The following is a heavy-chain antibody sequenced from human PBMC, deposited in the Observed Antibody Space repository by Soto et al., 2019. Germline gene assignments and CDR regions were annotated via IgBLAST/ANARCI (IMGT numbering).Heavy chain of an antibody. CDR1: GFTFSRHW. CDR3: AKIDYGDYVPIDY. Sequence: EVQLVESGGGLVQPGGSLRAFCAASGFTFSRHWMSWVRQAPGKGLEWVANIKEDGSATYYMDSVRGRFTIARDNARNSMYLQMNSLRAEDPAVYYCAKIDYGDYVPIDYWGQGTLVTVAA. D-gene: IGHD4-17*01. J-gene: IGHJ4*02. CDR2: IKEDGSAT. V-gene: IGHV3-7*05.